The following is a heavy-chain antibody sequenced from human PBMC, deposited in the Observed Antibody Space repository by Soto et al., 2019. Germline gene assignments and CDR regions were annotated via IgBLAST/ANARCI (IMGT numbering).Heavy chain of an antibody. CDR3: ASKVQLLYSGDVPIIVGATTMNAFDI. CDR2: INHSGST. J-gene: IGHJ3*02. Sequence: QVQLQQWGAGLLKPSETLSLTCAVYGGSFSGYYWSWIRQPPGKGLEWIGEINHSGSTNYNPSLKSRVTISVDTSKNQFSLKLSSVTAADTAVYYCASKVQLLYSGDVPIIVGATTMNAFDIWGQGTMVTVSS. V-gene: IGHV4-34*01. D-gene: IGHD1-26*01. CDR1: GGSFSGYY.